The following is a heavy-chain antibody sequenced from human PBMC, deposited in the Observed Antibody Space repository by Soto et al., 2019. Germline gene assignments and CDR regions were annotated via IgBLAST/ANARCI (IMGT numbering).Heavy chain of an antibody. CDR2: ISSSSSYI. CDR1: GFTFSSYS. CDR3: ARDSRGSYDILTGYPTRSPMDV. Sequence: PGGSLRLSCAASGFTFSSYSMNWVRQAPGKGLEWVSSISSSSSYIYYADSVKGRFTISRDNAKNSLYLQMNSLRAEDSAVYYCARDSRGSYDILTGYPTRSPMDVWGQGTTVTVSS. V-gene: IGHV3-21*01. J-gene: IGHJ6*02. D-gene: IGHD3-9*01.